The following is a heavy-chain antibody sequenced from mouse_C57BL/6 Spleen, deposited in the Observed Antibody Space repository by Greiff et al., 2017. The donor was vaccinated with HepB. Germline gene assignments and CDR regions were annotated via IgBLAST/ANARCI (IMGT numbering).Heavy chain of an antibody. CDR2: IYPGDGDT. V-gene: IGHV1-82*01. CDR3: ARRRDYDGWFAY. CDR1: GYAFSSSW. J-gene: IGHJ3*01. D-gene: IGHD2-4*01. Sequence: VKLVESGPELVKPGASVKISCKASGYAFSSSWMNWVKQRPGKGLEWIGRIYPGDGDTNYNGKFKGKATLTADKSSSTAYMQLSSLTSEDSAVYFCARRRDYDGWFAYWGQGTLVTVSA.